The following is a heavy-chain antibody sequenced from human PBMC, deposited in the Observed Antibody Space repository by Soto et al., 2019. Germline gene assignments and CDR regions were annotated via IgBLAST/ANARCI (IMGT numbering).Heavy chain of an antibody. Sequence: SETLSLTCTVSGGSVSRCSYYWSWIRQPPGKGLEWIGYIYYSGSTNYNPSLKSRVTISVDTSKNQFSLKLTSVTAADTAVYYCARVWGYSGSTNWSDPWGQGTLVTVSS. CDR3: ARVWGYSGSTNWSDP. CDR2: IYYSGST. V-gene: IGHV4-61*01. D-gene: IGHD1-26*01. J-gene: IGHJ5*02. CDR1: GGSVSRCSYY.